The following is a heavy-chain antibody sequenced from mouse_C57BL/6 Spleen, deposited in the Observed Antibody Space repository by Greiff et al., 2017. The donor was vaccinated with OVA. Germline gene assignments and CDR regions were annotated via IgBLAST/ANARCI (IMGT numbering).Heavy chain of an antibody. CDR3: ALLMTTVVAKGY. V-gene: IGHV1-50*01. Sequence: VQLQQSGAELVRPGASVKLSCTASGFNIKDDYMHWVKQRPEQGLEWIGEIDPSDSYTNYNQKFKGKATLTVDTSSSTAYMQLSSLTSEDSAVDYCALLMTTVVAKGYWGQGTTLTVSS. CDR2: IDPSDSYT. CDR1: GFNIKDDY. J-gene: IGHJ2*01. D-gene: IGHD1-1*01.